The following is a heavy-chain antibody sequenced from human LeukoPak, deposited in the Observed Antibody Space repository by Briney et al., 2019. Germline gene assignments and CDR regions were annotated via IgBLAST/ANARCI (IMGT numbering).Heavy chain of an antibody. Sequence: ASVKVSCKASGYTFTGYYMHWVRQAPGQGLEWMGWINPNSGGTNYAQKFQGRVTMTRDTSISTAYMELSRLRSEDTAVYYCARDFRNDYYDSSGYSGWGQGTLVTVSS. D-gene: IGHD3-22*01. CDR3: ARDFRNDYYDSSGYSG. V-gene: IGHV1-2*02. CDR1: GYTFTGYY. J-gene: IGHJ4*02. CDR2: INPNSGGT.